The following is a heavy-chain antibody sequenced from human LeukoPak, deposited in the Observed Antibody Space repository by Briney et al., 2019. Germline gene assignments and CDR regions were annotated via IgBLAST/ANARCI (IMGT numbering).Heavy chain of an antibody. Sequence: SETLSLTCAVYGGSFSGYYWSWIRQPPGKGLEWIGYVHYSGSANYNPSLKSRVTISVDTSKKQFSLRLSSVTAADTAVYYCARDRNWNPGDYAFDIWGQGTMATVSS. CDR1: GGSFSGYY. D-gene: IGHD1-1*01. CDR3: ARDRNWNPGDYAFDI. J-gene: IGHJ3*02. CDR2: VHYSGSA. V-gene: IGHV4-59*01.